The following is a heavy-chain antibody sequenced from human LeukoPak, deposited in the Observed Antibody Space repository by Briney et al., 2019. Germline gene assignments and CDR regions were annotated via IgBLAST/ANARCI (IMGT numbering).Heavy chain of an antibody. CDR3: ARLLDTAMAFDY. CDR1: GGSISSGTYY. CDR2: IYYGGST. Sequence: PSETLSLTCTVSGGSISSGTYYWGWIRQPPGKGLEWIGSIYYGGSTYYNPSLKSRVTISVDTSKNQFSLKLSSVTAADTAVYYCARLLDTAMAFDYWGQGTLVTVSS. V-gene: IGHV4-39*01. J-gene: IGHJ4*02. D-gene: IGHD5-18*01.